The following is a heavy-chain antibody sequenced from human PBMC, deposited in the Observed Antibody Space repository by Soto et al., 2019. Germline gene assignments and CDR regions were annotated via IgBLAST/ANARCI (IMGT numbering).Heavy chain of an antibody. J-gene: IGHJ4*02. V-gene: IGHV3-7*05. CDR1: GFTFSSYW. CDR3: ARAGPASIVVVPAAIGSNDY. D-gene: IGHD2-2*02. CDR2: IKQDGSEK. Sequence: GGSLRLSCAASGFTFSSYWMSWVRQAPGKGLEWVANIKQDGSEKYYVDSVKGRFTISRDNAKNSLYLQMNSLRAEDTAVYYCARAGPASIVVVPAAIGSNDYWGQGTLVTVSS.